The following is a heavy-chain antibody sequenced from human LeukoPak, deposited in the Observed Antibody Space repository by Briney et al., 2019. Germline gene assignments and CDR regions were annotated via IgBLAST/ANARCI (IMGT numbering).Heavy chain of an antibody. V-gene: IGHV1-8*01. CDR2: MNPKSGNT. D-gene: IGHD6-13*01. J-gene: IGHJ4*02. CDR3: ARGTSPSSSWYYYFDY. Sequence: ASVKVSCKASGYTFTSYDINWVRQATGQGLEWMGWMNPKSGNTGYAQKFQGRVTMTRSTSVSTAYMELSSLRSEDTAVYYCARGTSPSSSWYYYFDYWGQGTLVTVSS. CDR1: GYTFTSYD.